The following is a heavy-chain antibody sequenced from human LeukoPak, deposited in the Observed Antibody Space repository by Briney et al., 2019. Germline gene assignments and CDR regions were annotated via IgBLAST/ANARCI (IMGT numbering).Heavy chain of an antibody. CDR2: IYSGGST. J-gene: IGHJ6*03. D-gene: IGHD3-10*01. Sequence: GGSLRLSCAASGFTVSGNYMSWVHQAPGKGLEWVSVIYSGGSTYYVDSVKGRFTISRDNSKNTLYLQMNSLRTEDTAVYYCARALYYGSGAYYYYYMDVWGKGTTVTVSS. V-gene: IGHV3-66*02. CDR3: ARALYYGSGAYYYYYMDV. CDR1: GFTVSGNY.